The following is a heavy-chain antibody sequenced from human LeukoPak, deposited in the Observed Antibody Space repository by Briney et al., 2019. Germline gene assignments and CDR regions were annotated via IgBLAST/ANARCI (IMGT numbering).Heavy chain of an antibody. CDR2: IYYSGST. CDR1: GYSISSSSYY. Sequence: SETLSLTCTVSGYSISSSSYYWGWIRQPPGKGLEWIGSIYYSGSTYYNPSLKSRVTISVDTSKNQFSLKLSSVTAADTAVYYCASCYYDSSGHSNWFDPWGQGTLVTVSS. D-gene: IGHD3-22*01. J-gene: IGHJ5*02. V-gene: IGHV4-39*01. CDR3: ASCYYDSSGHSNWFDP.